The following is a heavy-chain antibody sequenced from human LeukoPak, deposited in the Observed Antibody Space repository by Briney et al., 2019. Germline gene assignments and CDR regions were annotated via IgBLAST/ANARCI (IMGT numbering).Heavy chain of an antibody. CDR1: GYSFTSYW. D-gene: IGHD5-24*01. V-gene: IGHV5-51*01. Sequence: GESLKISCKGSGYSFTSYWIGWVRQMPGKGLEWMGIIYPGGSDTRYSPSFQGQVTISADKSISTAYLQWSSLKASDTAMYYCARPGRDGYNFEPFDYWGQGTLVTVSS. J-gene: IGHJ4*02. CDR2: IYPGGSDT. CDR3: ARPGRDGYNFEPFDY.